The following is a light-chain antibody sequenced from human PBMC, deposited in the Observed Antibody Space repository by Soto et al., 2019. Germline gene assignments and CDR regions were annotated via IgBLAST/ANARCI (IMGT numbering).Light chain of an antibody. Sequence: DIVMTQSPLSVPVRAVGPASISCRSSQSLLHSNGYNYLDWYLQKPGQSPQLLIYLGSNRASGVPDRFSGSGSGTDFTLKISRVEAEDVGVYYCMQAIQTPLTFGGGTKVDIK. CDR2: LGS. CDR3: MQAIQTPLT. V-gene: IGKV2-28*01. J-gene: IGKJ4*01. CDR1: QSLLHSNGYNY.